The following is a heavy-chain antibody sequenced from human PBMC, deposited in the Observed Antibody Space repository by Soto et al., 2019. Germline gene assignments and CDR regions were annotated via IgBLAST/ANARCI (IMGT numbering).Heavy chain of an antibody. CDR3: AREYTYGSNFFDC. Sequence: QVQLQESGPGLVKPSQTLSLSCTVSGGSISSAAYYWSWFRHHPGKGLEWMGYISHSGSTYYTPSLKSRVIISADTSKNQFSLNLTSVTAADTAVYYCAREYTYGSNFFDCWGQGALVTVSS. V-gene: IGHV4-31*03. J-gene: IGHJ4*02. D-gene: IGHD5-18*01. CDR2: ISHSGST. CDR1: GGSISSAAYY.